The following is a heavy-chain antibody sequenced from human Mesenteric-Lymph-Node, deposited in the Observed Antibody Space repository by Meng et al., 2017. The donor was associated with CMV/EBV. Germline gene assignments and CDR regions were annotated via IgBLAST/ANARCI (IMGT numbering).Heavy chain of an antibody. Sequence: ASVKVSCKASGYTFTSYGISWVRQAPGQGLERMGWISAYNGNTNYAQKLQGRVTMTTDTSTSTAYMELRSLRSDDTAVYYCARGPYIGYCSSTSCSEKYYYYGMDVWGQGTTVTVSS. J-gene: IGHJ6*02. D-gene: IGHD2-2*01. CDR3: ARGPYIGYCSSTSCSEKYYYYGMDV. V-gene: IGHV1-18*01. CDR1: GYTFTSYG. CDR2: ISAYNGNT.